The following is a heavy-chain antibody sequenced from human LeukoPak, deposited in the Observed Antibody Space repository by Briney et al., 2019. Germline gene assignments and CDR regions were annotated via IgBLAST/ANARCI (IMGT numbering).Heavy chain of an antibody. Sequence: PGGSLRLSCAASGFTFSSYAMSWVRQAPGKGLEWVSAISGSGGSTYYADSVKGRFTISRDNSMNTLYLQMNSLRAEDTAVYYCAKAGYSYGYGSGYYFDYWGQGTLVTVSS. CDR1: GFTFSSYA. J-gene: IGHJ4*02. CDR3: AKAGYSYGYGSGYYFDY. V-gene: IGHV3-23*01. D-gene: IGHD5-18*01. CDR2: ISGSGGST.